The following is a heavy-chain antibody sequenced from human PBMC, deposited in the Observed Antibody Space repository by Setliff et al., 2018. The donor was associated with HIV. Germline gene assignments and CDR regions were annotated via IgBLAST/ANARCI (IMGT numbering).Heavy chain of an antibody. D-gene: IGHD6-13*01. Sequence: SETLFLTCTVSGGSVSSGSYYWSWIRQLPGKGLEWIGTVYYSGSTYYNPSLKSRVTISVDTSENQFSLKLSSVTAADTAVYYCARDGYSSSWYVISGSLDHWGQGILVTVSS. V-gene: IGHV4-39*07. CDR3: ARDGYSSSWYVISGSLDH. CDR2: VYYSGST. CDR1: GGSVSSGSYY. J-gene: IGHJ4*02.